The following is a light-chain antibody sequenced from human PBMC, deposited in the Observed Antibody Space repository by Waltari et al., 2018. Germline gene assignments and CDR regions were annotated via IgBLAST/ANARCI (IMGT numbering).Light chain of an antibody. Sequence: DIQLTQSPSSLSASVVERVSITCRASQPITNYLNWYQQKPGKAPRLLIYDASNLQAGVPSRFSGSQSGTEFTFTIASLQPEDVATYYCQRYDNLPVFAFGPGTKLDIQ. J-gene: IGKJ3*01. V-gene: IGKV1-33*01. CDR3: QRYDNLPVFA. CDR1: QPITNY. CDR2: DAS.